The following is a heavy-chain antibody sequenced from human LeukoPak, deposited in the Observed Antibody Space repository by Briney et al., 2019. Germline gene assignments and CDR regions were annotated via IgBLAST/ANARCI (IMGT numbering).Heavy chain of an antibody. V-gene: IGHV5-51*01. CDR1: GYSFTTYW. D-gene: IGHD6-6*01. CDR3: ARLRSSSSEPAFDY. CDR2: IYPDDSDT. J-gene: IGHJ4*02. Sequence: GESLKISCKGSGYSFTTYWIGWVRQMPGKGLEWMGVIYPDDSDTRYSPSFQGQVTISADKSISTAYLQWSSLKASDTAMYYCARLRSSSSEPAFDYWGQGTLVTVSS.